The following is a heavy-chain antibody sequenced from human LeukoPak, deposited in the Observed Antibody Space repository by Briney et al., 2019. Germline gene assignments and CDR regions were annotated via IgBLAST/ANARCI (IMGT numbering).Heavy chain of an antibody. D-gene: IGHD2-2*01. Sequence: ASVKVSCKVSGYTLTELSMHWVRQAPGKGLEWMGGCDPEDGETIYAQKYQGRVTMTEDTSTVTAYMELSSLRSEDTAVYYCAILFWTIIVPAAMDWFDPWGQGTLVTVSS. V-gene: IGHV1-24*01. CDR2: CDPEDGET. CDR1: GYTLTELS. CDR3: AILFWTIIVPAAMDWFDP. J-gene: IGHJ5*02.